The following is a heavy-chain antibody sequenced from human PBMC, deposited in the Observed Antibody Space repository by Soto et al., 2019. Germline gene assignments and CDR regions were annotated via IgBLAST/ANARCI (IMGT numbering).Heavy chain of an antibody. V-gene: IGHV3-30-3*01. Sequence: QVQLVESGGGVVQPGRSLRLSCAASGFTFSSYAMHWVRQAPGKGLEWVAVISYDGSNKYYADSVKGRFTISRDNSTNTLYLQMNSLSAEDTAVYYCARGYPYPHGIDVWGQGTTVTVSS. D-gene: IGHD1-26*01. CDR1: GFTFSSYA. CDR3: ARGYPYPHGIDV. J-gene: IGHJ6*02. CDR2: ISYDGSNK.